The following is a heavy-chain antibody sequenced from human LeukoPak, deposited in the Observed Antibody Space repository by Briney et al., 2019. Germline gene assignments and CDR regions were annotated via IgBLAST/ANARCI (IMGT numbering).Heavy chain of an antibody. D-gene: IGHD3-3*01. CDR1: GYTLTELS. Sequence: GASVKVPCKVSGYTLTELSMHWVRQAPGKGLEWMGGFDPEDGETIYAQKFQGRVTMTEDTSTDTAYMEPSSLRSEDTAVYYCATGKYYDFWSGYGTFDYWGQGTLVTVPS. V-gene: IGHV1-24*01. CDR3: ATGKYYDFWSGYGTFDY. J-gene: IGHJ4*02. CDR2: FDPEDGET.